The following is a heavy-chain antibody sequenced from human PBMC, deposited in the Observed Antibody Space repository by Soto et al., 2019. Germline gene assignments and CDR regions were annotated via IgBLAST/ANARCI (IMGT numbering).Heavy chain of an antibody. CDR1: GGSFSGYY. CDR3: ARVGPRDYYGSGSYYKGTFDY. D-gene: IGHD3-10*01. V-gene: IGHV4-34*01. Sequence: ETLSLTCAVYGGSFSGYYWSWIRQPPGKGLEWIGEINHSGSTNYNPSLKSRVTISVDTSKNQFSLKLSSVTAADTAVYYCARVGPRDYYGSGSYYKGTFDYWGQGTLVTVSS. J-gene: IGHJ4*02. CDR2: INHSGST.